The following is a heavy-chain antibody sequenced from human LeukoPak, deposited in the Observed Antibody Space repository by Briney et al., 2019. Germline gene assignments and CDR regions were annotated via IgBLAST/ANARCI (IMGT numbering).Heavy chain of an antibody. Sequence: GESLKISCAVSGFTVSNTYMSWVRQAPGKGLEWVANIKQDGSEKYYVDSVKGRFTISRDNAKNSLYLQMNSLRAEDTAVYYCARGVQRLLYYFDYWGQGTLVTVSS. J-gene: IGHJ4*02. CDR1: GFTVSNTY. CDR2: IKQDGSEK. CDR3: ARGVQRLLYYFDY. V-gene: IGHV3-7*01. D-gene: IGHD3-22*01.